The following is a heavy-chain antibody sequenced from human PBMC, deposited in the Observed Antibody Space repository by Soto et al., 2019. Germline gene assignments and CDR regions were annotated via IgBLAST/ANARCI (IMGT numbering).Heavy chain of an antibody. J-gene: IGHJ4*02. V-gene: IGHV3-15*07. Sequence: EVQLVESGGGLVKPGGSLRLSCAGSGFTFSNVWMNWVRQAPGKGLEWVGRIKSETDGGTIDYAAPVKGRFTISREDSINTLYLQMNSLKAEDTATYYFTPVAAKYDSDWYPLSVGGEGTGVTVSS. D-gene: IGHD6-19*01. CDR2: IKSETDGGTI. CDR3: TPVAAKYDSDWYPLSV. CDR1: GFTFSNVW.